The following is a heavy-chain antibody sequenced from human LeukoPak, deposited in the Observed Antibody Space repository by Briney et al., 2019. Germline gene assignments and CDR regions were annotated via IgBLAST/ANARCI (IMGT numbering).Heavy chain of an antibody. CDR3: ARAVPSTYYYDSSGYPDY. CDR1: GFTFSSYS. Sequence: KSGGSLRLSCAASGFTFSSYSMNWVRQAPGKGLERVSSISSSSSYIYYADSVKGRFTISRDNAKNSLYLQMNSLRAEDTAVYYCARAVPSTYYYDSSGYPDYWGQGTLVTVSS. D-gene: IGHD3-22*01. J-gene: IGHJ4*02. V-gene: IGHV3-21*01. CDR2: ISSSSSYI.